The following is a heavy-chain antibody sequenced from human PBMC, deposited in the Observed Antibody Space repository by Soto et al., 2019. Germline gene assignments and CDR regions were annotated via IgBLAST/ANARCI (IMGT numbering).Heavy chain of an antibody. CDR1: GFSLRNTGVG. V-gene: IGHV2-5*01. CDR2: INWNDDK. Sequence: QITLKESGPTLVKVSQTVTLTCTFSGFSLRNTGVGVGWIRQPPGKALEGLALINWNDDKRYNPSLMSRLTITKDNSNNQVVLTITNMDPVDTATYYCASSGHNSGFFYYDYWGQGTLITVSS. D-gene: IGHD3-22*01. J-gene: IGHJ4*02. CDR3: ASSGHNSGFFYYDY.